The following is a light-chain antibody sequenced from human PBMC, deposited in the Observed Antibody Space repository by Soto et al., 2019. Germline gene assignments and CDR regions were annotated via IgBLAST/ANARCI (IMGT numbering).Light chain of an antibody. J-gene: IGKJ2*01. CDR1: ESVRSGC. V-gene: IGKV3-20*01. Sequence: EIVLTQSPGTLSLSPGERATLSCRASESVRSGCFVWYQQKLAQAPRLLIYAASSRATGIPDRFSGSGSGTDFTLTISRLEPEDFAVYYCQQCGSLPYTFGQGTKLEIK. CDR3: QQCGSLPYT. CDR2: AAS.